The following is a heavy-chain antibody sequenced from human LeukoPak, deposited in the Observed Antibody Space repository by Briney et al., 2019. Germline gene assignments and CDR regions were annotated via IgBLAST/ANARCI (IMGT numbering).Heavy chain of an antibody. V-gene: IGHV4-59*01. CDR3: ARDQGMARYGMDV. Sequence: SETLSLTCTISGGSISSYYWSWIRQPPGKGLEWIGYIYYSGSTNYNPSLKSRVTISVDTSKNQFSLKLSSVTAADTAVYYCARDQGMARYGMDVWGQGTTVTVSS. CDR1: GGSISSYY. CDR2: IYYSGST. D-gene: IGHD5-24*01. J-gene: IGHJ6*02.